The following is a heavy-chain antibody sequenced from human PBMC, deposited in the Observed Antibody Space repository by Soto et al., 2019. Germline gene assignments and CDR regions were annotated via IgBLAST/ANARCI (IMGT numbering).Heavy chain of an antibody. J-gene: IGHJ5*02. CDR3: ARGGSIAAARRWFDP. V-gene: IGHV4-59*01. D-gene: IGHD6-13*01. Sequence: PSETLSLTCTVSGGSISSYYWSWVRQPPGKGLEWIGYIYYSGSTNYNPTLKSRVTISVDTSQNHFSLKLSSVTDADTAVYYCARGGSIAAARRWFDPWGQGTLVTVSS. CDR2: IYYSGST. CDR1: GGSISSYY.